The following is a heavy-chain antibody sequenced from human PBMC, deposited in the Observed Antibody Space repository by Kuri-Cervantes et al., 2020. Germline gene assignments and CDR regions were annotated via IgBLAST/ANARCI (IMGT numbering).Heavy chain of an antibody. V-gene: IGHV3-7*01. Sequence: GESLKISCAASEITFSHYAMSWVRQAPGKGLGWVANIKQDGNEKYYVDSVKGRFTVSRDNAKNSLYLQMNSLRVEDTAVYYCVKDYYDSTGYPHLWGQGTLVTVSS. CDR1: EITFSHYA. CDR2: IKQDGNEK. J-gene: IGHJ4*02. CDR3: VKDYYDSTGYPHL. D-gene: IGHD3-22*01.